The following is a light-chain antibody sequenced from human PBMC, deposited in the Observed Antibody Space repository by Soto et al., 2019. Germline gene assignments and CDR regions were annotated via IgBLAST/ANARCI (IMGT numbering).Light chain of an antibody. J-gene: IGKJ1*01. Sequence: DIVMTQSPLSLPVTPGEPASISCSSSQSLLQSNGYNYLDWYLQKPGQSPQLLIYFGSYRASGVPEKFSGSGSGPEFTLKIRRVEAEDVGVYYCMQSQQSPPTFGQGTKVEI. V-gene: IGKV2-28*01. CDR3: MQSQQSPPT. CDR1: QSLLQSNGYNY. CDR2: FGS.